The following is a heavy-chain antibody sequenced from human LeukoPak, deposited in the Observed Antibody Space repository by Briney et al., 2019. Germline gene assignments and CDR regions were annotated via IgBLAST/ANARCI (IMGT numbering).Heavy chain of an antibody. V-gene: IGHV4-34*01. CDR3: ARVTMIVVVPWGDRYFDL. D-gene: IGHD3-22*01. J-gene: IGHJ2*01. CDR2: INHSGST. CDR1: GGSFSGYY. Sequence: SETLSLTCAVYGGSFSGYYWSWIRQPPGKGLEWIGEINHSGSTNYNPSLKSRVTISVDTSKNQFSLKLSSVTAADTAVYYCARVTMIVVVPWGDRYFDLWGRGTLVTVSS.